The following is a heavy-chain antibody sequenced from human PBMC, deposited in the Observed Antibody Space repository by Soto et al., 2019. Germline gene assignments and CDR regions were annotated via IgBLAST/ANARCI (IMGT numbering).Heavy chain of an antibody. V-gene: IGHV3-23*01. J-gene: IGHJ6*02. D-gene: IGHD6-6*01. CDR2: ISGSGGST. CDR3: AKGWSSSFYYYYGMDV. Sequence: EVQLLESGGGLVQPGGSLRLYCAASGFTFSSYAMSWVRQAPGKGLEWVSAISGSGGSTYYADSVKGRFTISRDNSKNTLYLQMNSLRAEDTAVYYCAKGWSSSFYYYYGMDVWGQVTTVTVSS. CDR1: GFTFSSYA.